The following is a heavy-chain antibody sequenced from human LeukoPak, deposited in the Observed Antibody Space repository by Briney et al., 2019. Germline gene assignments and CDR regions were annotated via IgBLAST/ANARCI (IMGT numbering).Heavy chain of an antibody. CDR3: ARGPGRSATTNWFDP. Sequence: SQTLSLTCTVSGGSISSGGYYWSWIRQHPGKGLGWIGYIYYSGSTYYNPSLKSRVTISVDTSKNQFSLKLSSVTAADTAVYYCARGPGRSATTNWFDPWGQGTLVTVSS. CDR2: IYYSGST. CDR1: GGSISSGGYY. J-gene: IGHJ5*02. V-gene: IGHV4-31*03. D-gene: IGHD3-3*01.